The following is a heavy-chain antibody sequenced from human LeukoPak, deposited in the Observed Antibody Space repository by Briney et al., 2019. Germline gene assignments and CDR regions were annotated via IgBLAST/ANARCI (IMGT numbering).Heavy chain of an antibody. CDR2: IYYSGST. CDR3: ARDRLIAAFSYYGMDV. CDR1: GGSISSSSYY. J-gene: IGHJ6*02. Sequence: SETLSLTCTVSGGSISSSSYYWGWIRQPPGKGLEWIGSIYYSGSTYYNPSLKSRVTISVDTSKNQFSLKLSSVTAADTAVYYCARDRLIAAFSYYGMDVWGQGTTVTVSS. V-gene: IGHV4-39*07. D-gene: IGHD6-6*01.